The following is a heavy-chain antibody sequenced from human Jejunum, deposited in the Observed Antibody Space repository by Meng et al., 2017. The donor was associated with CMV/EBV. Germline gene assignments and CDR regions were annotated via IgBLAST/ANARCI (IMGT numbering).Heavy chain of an antibody. J-gene: IGHJ4*02. CDR1: GFTFSCYG. V-gene: IGHV3-74*01. CDR2: INSDGSSK. CDR3: AREVGAQDY. D-gene: IGHD6-6*01. Sequence: VGSGGWYVPPGESLRCSVATSGFTFSCYGLTWVRQAQGKGLVWVSRINSDGSSKSYADSLKGRFTISRDNAKNTLYLQMNSLRAEDTAVYYCAREVGAQDYWGQGTLVTVSS.